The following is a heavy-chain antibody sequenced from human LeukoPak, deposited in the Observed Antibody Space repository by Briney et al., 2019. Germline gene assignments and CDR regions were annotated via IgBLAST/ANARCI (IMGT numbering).Heavy chain of an antibody. CDR1: GGSFSGYY. V-gene: IGHV4-34*01. D-gene: IGHD3-16*02. Sequence: SETLSLTCAVYGGSFSGYYWSWIRQPPGKGLEWIGEINHSGSTNYNPSLKSRVTISVDTSKNQFSLKLSSVTAADTVVYYCARGVDDYVWGSYRPPYFDYWGQGTLVTVSS. CDR2: INHSGST. J-gene: IGHJ4*02. CDR3: ARGVDDYVWGSYRPPYFDY.